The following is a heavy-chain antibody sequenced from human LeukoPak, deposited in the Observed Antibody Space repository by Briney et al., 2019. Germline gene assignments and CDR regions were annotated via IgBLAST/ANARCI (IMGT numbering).Heavy chain of an antibody. CDR3: ATGNYYDSRGYYTFGH. V-gene: IGHV3-74*01. Sequence: GGSLRLSCAASGFTFNKYWMHWVRQVPGKGLVWVSRINGGGTTTSYADSVKGGFTMSRDDAKNTLYLQMSGLRVEDTAVYYCATGNYYDSRGYYTFGHWGQGTLVTVSS. CDR2: INGGGTTT. D-gene: IGHD3-22*01. CDR1: GFTFNKYW. J-gene: IGHJ4*02.